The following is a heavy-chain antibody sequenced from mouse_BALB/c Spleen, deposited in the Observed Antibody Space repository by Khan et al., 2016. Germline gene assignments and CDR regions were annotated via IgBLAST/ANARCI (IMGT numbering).Heavy chain of an antibody. D-gene: IGHD1-1*01. CDR2: IDPPNDNT. CDR1: GFSIQDTY. Sequence: VQLKQSGAELVKPGASVKLSCTASGFSIQDTYIHWVRQRPEQGLDWIGRIDPPNDNTKYDPKFQGKATITADTSSNTAHLQLDSLTYEDTAVYYCARMYYGDYWGQGTTLTVSS. J-gene: IGHJ2*01. CDR3: ARMYYGDY. V-gene: IGHV14-3*02.